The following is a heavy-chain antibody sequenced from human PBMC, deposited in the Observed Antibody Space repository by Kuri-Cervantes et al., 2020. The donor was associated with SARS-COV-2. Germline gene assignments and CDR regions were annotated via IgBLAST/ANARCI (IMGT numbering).Heavy chain of an antibody. Sequence: SETLSLTCAVYGGSFSGYDWSWIRQPPGKGLERIGEINHSGSTNYNPSLKSRVTISVDTSKNQFSLKLSSVTAADTAVYYCARIRLRIFDYWGQGTLVTVSS. CDR1: GGSFSGYD. J-gene: IGHJ4*02. CDR2: INHSGST. V-gene: IGHV4-34*01. D-gene: IGHD5-12*01. CDR3: ARIRLRIFDY.